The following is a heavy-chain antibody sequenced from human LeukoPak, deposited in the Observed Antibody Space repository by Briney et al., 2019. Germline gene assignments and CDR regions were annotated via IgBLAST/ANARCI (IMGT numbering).Heavy chain of an antibody. Sequence: ASVKVSCKVSGYTLTELSMHWVRQAPGKGLEWMGGFDPEGGETIYAQKFQGRVTMTEDTSTDTAYMELSSLRSEDTAVYYCATYYYDSSGYSPFDYWGQGTLVTVSS. J-gene: IGHJ4*02. V-gene: IGHV1-24*01. CDR1: GYTLTELS. CDR2: FDPEGGET. CDR3: ATYYYDSSGYSPFDY. D-gene: IGHD3-22*01.